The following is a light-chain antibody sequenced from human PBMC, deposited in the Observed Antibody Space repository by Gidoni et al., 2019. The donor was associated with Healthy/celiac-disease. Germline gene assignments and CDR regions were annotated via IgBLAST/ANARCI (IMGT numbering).Light chain of an antibody. Sequence: AIQMTQSPSSLSASVGDRVTISCRASQGVRRDLGWYQQKPGKAPKLLIYTASTLPGGVPSRFSGSGSGTDFTLTISSLQPEDSATYYCLHYCGFPPYTFGQGTKLEI. CDR2: TAS. J-gene: IGKJ2*01. V-gene: IGKV1-6*01. CDR3: LHYCGFPPYT. CDR1: QGVRRD.